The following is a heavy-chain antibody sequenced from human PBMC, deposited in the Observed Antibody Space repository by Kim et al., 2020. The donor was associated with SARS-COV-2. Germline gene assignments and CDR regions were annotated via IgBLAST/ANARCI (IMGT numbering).Heavy chain of an antibody. V-gene: IGHV6-1*01. J-gene: IGHJ6*02. CDR3: ARGPDSSDPNYGMDV. Sequence: VSVKSRITINPDTSKNQFSLQLNSVTPEDTAVYYCARGPDSSDPNYGMDVWGQGTTVTVSS. D-gene: IGHD6-19*01.